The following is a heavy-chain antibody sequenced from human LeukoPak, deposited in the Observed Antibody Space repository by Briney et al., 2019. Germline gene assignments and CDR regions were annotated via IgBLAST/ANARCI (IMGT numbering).Heavy chain of an antibody. CDR1: GYTFTGYY. CDR3: ARDSLSYSGYDG. Sequence: SVKVSCKASGYTFTGYYMHWVRQAPGQGLEWMGRIIPILGIANYAQKFQGRVTITADKSTSTAYMELSSLRSEDTAVYYCARDSLSYSGYDGWGQGTLVTVSS. D-gene: IGHD5-12*01. CDR2: IIPILGIA. J-gene: IGHJ4*02. V-gene: IGHV1-69*04.